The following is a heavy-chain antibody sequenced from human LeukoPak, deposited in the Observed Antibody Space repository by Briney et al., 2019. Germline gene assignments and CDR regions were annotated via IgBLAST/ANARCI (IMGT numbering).Heavy chain of an antibody. D-gene: IGHD5-24*01. CDR2: IYYSGST. J-gene: IGHJ4*02. V-gene: IGHV4-59*08. Sequence: PSETLSLTCTVSGGSISSYYWSWIRQPPGKGLEWIGYIYYSGSTNYNPSLKSRVTISVDTSKNQFSLKLSSVTAADTAVYYCARLEMATITPDYWGQGTLVTVSS. CDR3: ARLEMATITPDY. CDR1: GGSISSYY.